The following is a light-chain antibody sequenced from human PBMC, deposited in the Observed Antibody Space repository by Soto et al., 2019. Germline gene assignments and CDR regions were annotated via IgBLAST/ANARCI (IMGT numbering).Light chain of an antibody. CDR2: NVS. V-gene: IGLV2-14*03. CDR1: SSDVGGYNS. J-gene: IGLJ1*01. CDR3: SSYTSSSTYV. Sequence: SSLTQPASVSGSPGQSITISCPGTSSDVGGYNSVSWYQQHPGEAPKLMIYNVSNRPSGISDRFSGSRSGNTASLTISGLQAEDESDYYCSSYTSSSTYVFGTGTKVTVL.